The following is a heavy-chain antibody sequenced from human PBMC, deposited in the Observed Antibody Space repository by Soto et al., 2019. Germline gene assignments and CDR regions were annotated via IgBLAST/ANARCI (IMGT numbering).Heavy chain of an antibody. D-gene: IGHD3-22*01. CDR1: GFTFSDAW. Sequence: EVQLVESGGGLVEPAGSLRLSCAASGFTFSDAWMSWVRQAPGKGLEWVGRIKSKTDRETADYAAPVKGRFTISRDDSKNTLYLEMSRLNTEDTAVYYCTTVDYSDTIGYYSLDYWGQGTLVTVSS. CDR2: IKSKTDRETA. V-gene: IGHV3-15*01. J-gene: IGHJ4*02. CDR3: TTVDYSDTIGYYSLDY.